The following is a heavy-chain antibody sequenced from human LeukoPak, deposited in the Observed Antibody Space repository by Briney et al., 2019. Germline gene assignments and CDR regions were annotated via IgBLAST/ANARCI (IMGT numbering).Heavy chain of an antibody. CDR2: IKSKTDGGTT. J-gene: IGHJ6*04. Sequence: GGSLRLSCAASGFTFSNAWMSWVRQAPGKGLEWVGRIKSKTDGGTTDYAAPVKGRFTISGDDSKNTLYLQMNSLKTEDTAVYYCTTAGLWFGDYYYGMDVWGKGTTVTVSS. CDR3: TTAGLWFGDYYYGMDV. D-gene: IGHD3-10*01. V-gene: IGHV3-15*01. CDR1: GFTFSNAW.